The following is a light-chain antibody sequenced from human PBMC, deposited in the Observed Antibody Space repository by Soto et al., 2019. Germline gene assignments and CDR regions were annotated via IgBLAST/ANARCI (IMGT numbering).Light chain of an antibody. V-gene: IGKV3-20*01. CDR2: GAS. CDR3: HQYGSSPGT. Sequence: EIALTQSPGTLSLSPGERATLSCRASQSVTSNYLAWYQQKPGQAPRLLMFGASIRDTGIPDRFSGSVSGTDFTLTISRLEPEDFAVYYCHQYGSSPGTFGQGTKVEVK. J-gene: IGKJ1*01. CDR1: QSVTSNY.